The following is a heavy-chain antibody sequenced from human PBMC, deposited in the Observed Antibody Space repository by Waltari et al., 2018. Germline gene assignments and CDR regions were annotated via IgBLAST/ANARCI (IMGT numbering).Heavy chain of an antibody. V-gene: IGHV3-7*01. J-gene: IGHJ4*02. D-gene: IGHD3-3*01. CDR2: IKEDGSDK. CDR3: ARDAMRDGDFDY. CDR1: GFTFNHYW. Sequence: EVQLVESGGGLVQPGGSLRLSCAASGFTFNHYWMSWVRQAPGKGLEWVANIKEDGSDKHYVESVKGRFTISRDNAKNSLYLQMNSLRAEDTAVYYCARDAMRDGDFDYWGQGALVTVSS.